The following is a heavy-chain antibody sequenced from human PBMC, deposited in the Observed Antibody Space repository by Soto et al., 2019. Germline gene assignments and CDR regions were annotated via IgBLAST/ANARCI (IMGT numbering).Heavy chain of an antibody. V-gene: IGHV3-7*02. D-gene: IGHD3-3*01. Sequence: EMQLVESGGALVQPGGSLRLSCAASGFTFSSSWMAWVRQAPGKGLEWVANINPEGSAEYYVDSVKGRFTISRDNAKNSLYLQMNSLGLEEAALYYCARHGVWGFEFWGQGTLVSISS. CDR2: INPEGSAE. CDR3: ARHGVWGFEF. CDR1: GFTFSSSW. J-gene: IGHJ4*02.